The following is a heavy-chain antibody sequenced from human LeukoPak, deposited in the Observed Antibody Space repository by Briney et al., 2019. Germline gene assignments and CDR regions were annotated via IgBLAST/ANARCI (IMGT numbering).Heavy chain of an antibody. V-gene: IGHV1-18*01. Sequence: ASVKVSCKASGYTFTTYGISWVRQAPGQGLEWMGWISAYNGYINYTQKLQGRVTMTTDTSTSTAYMELRSLRSDDTAVYYCARDWLTMIPQYYFDSWGQGTLVTVSS. CDR2: ISAYNGYI. J-gene: IGHJ4*02. D-gene: IGHD3-22*01. CDR3: ARDWLTMIPQYYFDS. CDR1: GYTFTTYG.